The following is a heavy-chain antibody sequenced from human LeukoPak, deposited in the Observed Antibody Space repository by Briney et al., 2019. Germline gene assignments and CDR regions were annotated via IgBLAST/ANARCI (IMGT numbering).Heavy chain of an antibody. D-gene: IGHD1-26*01. CDR1: GYTFTSYG. Sequence: ASVKVSCKASGYTFTSYGISWVRQAPGQGLEWMGWISAYNGNTNYAQKLQGRVTMTTDTSTSTAYMELRSLRSDDTAVYYCVRDRWELPPRSGMDVWGQGTTVTVSS. V-gene: IGHV1-18*01. CDR3: VRDRWELPPRSGMDV. J-gene: IGHJ6*02. CDR2: ISAYNGNT.